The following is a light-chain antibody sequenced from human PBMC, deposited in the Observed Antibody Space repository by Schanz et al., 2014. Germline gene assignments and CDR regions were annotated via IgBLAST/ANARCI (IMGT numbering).Light chain of an antibody. CDR3: HQYHDWPPWT. Sequence: EIVLTQSPGTLSLSPGERATLSCRASQSVTSSYLAWYQHKPGQAPRLLIYGASSRATGIPARFSGSGSGTEFTLTISSLQPEDFAVYYCHQYHDWPPWTFGQGTKVEIK. CDR1: QSVTSSY. J-gene: IGKJ1*01. V-gene: IGKV3-15*01. CDR2: GAS.